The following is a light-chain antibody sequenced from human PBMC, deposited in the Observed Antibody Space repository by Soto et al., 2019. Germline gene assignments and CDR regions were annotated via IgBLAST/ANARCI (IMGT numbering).Light chain of an antibody. CDR1: QSLLDSDDGNTY. CDR2: TVS. CDR3: MQRIEFPLT. J-gene: IGKJ4*01. V-gene: IGKV2-40*01. Sequence: DIVMTQTPLSLPVTPGEPASISCRSSQSLLDSDDGNTYLDWYLQKPGQSPQLLIYTVSYRASGVPGRFRGSGSGTDFTLKISRVEAEDVRVYYCMQRIEFPLTFGGGTKVDIK.